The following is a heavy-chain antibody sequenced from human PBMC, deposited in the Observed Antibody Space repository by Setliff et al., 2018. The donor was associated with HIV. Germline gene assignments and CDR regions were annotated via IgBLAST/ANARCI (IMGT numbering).Heavy chain of an antibody. J-gene: IGHJ6*03. CDR1: GGSISGSYY. V-gene: IGHV4-61*09. CDR2: IHTSGST. Sequence: PSETLSLTCTVSGGSISGSYYWSWIRQPAGKGLEWIGHIHTSGSTNYNPSLKSRVTISVDTSKKQFSLKLSSVTAADTAVYYCARILRYFDFANYFYYMDVWGKGTTVTVSS. D-gene: IGHD3-9*01. CDR3: ARILRYFDFANYFYYMDV.